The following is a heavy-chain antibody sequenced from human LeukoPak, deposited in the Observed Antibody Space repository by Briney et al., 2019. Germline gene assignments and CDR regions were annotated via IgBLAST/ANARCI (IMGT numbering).Heavy chain of an antibody. CDR3: ARDFTGFDY. V-gene: IGHV3-30-3*01. J-gene: IGHJ4*02. CDR1: GFTFSSYA. Sequence: GGSLRLSCAASGFTFSSYAMHWVRQAPGKGLEWVAVISYDGSNKYYADSVKGRFTISRDNSKNTLYLQMNSLRAEDTAVYYCARDFTGFDYWGQGTLVTVSS. D-gene: IGHD3-16*01. CDR2: ISYDGSNK.